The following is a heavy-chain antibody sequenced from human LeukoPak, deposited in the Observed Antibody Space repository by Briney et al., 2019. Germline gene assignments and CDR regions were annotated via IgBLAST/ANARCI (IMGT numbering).Heavy chain of an antibody. V-gene: IGHV4-39*01. CDR2: IYYSGIT. CDR3: ASNWGGDEYYFDY. D-gene: IGHD7-27*01. Sequence: PSETLSLTCTVSGASISTINRFWDWIRQPPGKGLEWIASIYYSGITYYNPSLKSRVTISVDTSKNQFSLRLSSVTAADTAVYYCASNWGGDEYYFDYWGQGPLVTVSS. J-gene: IGHJ4*02. CDR1: GASISTINRF.